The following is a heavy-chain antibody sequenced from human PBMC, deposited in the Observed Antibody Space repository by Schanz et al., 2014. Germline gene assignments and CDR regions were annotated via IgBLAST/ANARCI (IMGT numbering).Heavy chain of an antibody. CDR1: GFTFSSNS. CDR2: ISGSGNTI. CDR3: ARRYSGRYCFDY. J-gene: IGHJ4*02. V-gene: IGHV3-48*02. D-gene: IGHD1-26*01. Sequence: VQLVESGGGVVQPGKSLRLSCAASGFTFSSNSMNWVRQAPGQGLEWLSYISGSGNTIYYADSVKGRFTISRDNAKNSLSLQMDRLRDEDTAVYYCARRYSGRYCFDYWGQGTLVAVSS.